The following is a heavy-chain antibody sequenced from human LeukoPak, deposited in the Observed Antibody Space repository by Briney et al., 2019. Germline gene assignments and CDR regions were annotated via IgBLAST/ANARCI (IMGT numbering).Heavy chain of an antibody. CDR2: INYSGIT. CDR1: GGAISNDNFY. V-gene: IGHV4-39*01. CDR3: ARLSDY. J-gene: IGHJ4*02. Sequence: SETLPLTCTVSGGAISNDNFYWGWIRQPPGKGLEWIGSINYSGITYYNPSLKSRVTISLDTSKTQFSLKLSSVTAADTAVYYCARLSDYWSQGTLVTVSS.